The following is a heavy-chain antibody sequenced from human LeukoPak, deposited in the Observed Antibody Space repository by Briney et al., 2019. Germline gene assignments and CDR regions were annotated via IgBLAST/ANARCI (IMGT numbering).Heavy chain of an antibody. Sequence: SETLSLTCTVSGGSISSSSYYWGWIRQPPGKGLEWIGSIYYSGSTYYNPSLKSRVTISVDTSKNQFSLKLSSVTAADTAVYYCARLLPTRGVRGAFDIWGQGTMVTVSS. D-gene: IGHD2-15*01. CDR2: IYYSGST. CDR3: ARLLPTRGVRGAFDI. V-gene: IGHV4-39*01. J-gene: IGHJ3*02. CDR1: GGSISSSSYY.